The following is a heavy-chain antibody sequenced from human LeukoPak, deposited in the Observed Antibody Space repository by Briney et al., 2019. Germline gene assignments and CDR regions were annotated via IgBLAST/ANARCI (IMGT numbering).Heavy chain of an antibody. Sequence: GGSLRLSCAASGFTFSSYGMHWVRQAPGKGLEWVAVISYDGSNKYYADSVKGRFTISRDNSKNTLYLQMNSLRAEDTAVYYCAKGHYDILTGYYSYWGQGTLVTVSS. CDR3: AKGHYDILTGYYSY. V-gene: IGHV3-30*18. D-gene: IGHD3-9*01. CDR2: ISYDGSNK. J-gene: IGHJ4*02. CDR1: GFTFSSYG.